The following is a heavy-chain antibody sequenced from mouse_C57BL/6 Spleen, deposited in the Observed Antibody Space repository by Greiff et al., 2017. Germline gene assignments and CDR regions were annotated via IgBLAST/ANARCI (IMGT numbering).Heavy chain of an antibody. D-gene: IGHD4-1*01. CDR1: GFNITDYY. J-gene: IGHJ2*01. Sequence: VQLQQSGAELVKPGASVKLSCTASGFNITDYYMHWVKQRTEQGLEWIGRIVPEDGETKYAPTFQGKDTITADTSSNKAYLQLSSLTSEDTAVYYSARGLGIFDYWGQGTTLTVSS. CDR3: ARGLGIFDY. CDR2: IVPEDGET. V-gene: IGHV14-2*01.